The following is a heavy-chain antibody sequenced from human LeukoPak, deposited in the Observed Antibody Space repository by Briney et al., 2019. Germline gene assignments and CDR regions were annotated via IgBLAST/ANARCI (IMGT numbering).Heavy chain of an antibody. J-gene: IGHJ4*02. Sequence: GASVKLSCKASGATFSNYAISWVRQAPGQGLEWMGGIVPIFGTANYAQKFPGRVTMTTDMSTSTVYMELRSLRSQDTALYYCAIGLWFGEFGGDYSGQGNLVSVSS. D-gene: IGHD3-10*01. CDR2: IVPIFGTA. V-gene: IGHV1-69*05. CDR1: GATFSNYA. CDR3: AIGLWFGEFGGDY.